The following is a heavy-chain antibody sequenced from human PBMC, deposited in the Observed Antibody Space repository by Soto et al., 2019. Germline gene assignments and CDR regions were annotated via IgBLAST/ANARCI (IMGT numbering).Heavy chain of an antibody. J-gene: IGHJ4*02. V-gene: IGHV3-7*03. Sequence: PGGSLRLSCAASGFTFSSYWMSWVRQAPGRGLEWVANIKQDGSEKYYVDSVKGRFTISRDNAKNSLYLQMNSLRAEDTAVYYCARMSGSYSRNFDYWGQGTLVTVSS. CDR1: GFTFSSYW. CDR3: ARMSGSYSRNFDY. D-gene: IGHD1-26*01. CDR2: IKQDGSEK.